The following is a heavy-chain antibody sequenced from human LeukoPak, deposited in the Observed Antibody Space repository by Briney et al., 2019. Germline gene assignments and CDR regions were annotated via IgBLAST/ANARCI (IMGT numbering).Heavy chain of an antibody. V-gene: IGHV3-7*01. CDR3: AREQCSTSSCRSLDC. Sequence: GGSLRLSCVASGSTFRNYWMTWVRQAPGKGLEWVANIEQDGSEKYYMDSVKGRFTISRDNAKNSLYLQMNSLRAEDTAVYYCAREQCSTSSCRSLDCWGKGTLVTVSS. CDR1: GSTFRNYW. J-gene: IGHJ4*02. CDR2: IEQDGSEK. D-gene: IGHD2-2*01.